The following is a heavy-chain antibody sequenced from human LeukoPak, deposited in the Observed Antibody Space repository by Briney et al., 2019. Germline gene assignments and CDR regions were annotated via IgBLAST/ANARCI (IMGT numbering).Heavy chain of an antibody. CDR2: FDPEDGET. CDR3: ATSEYSSSSSRYFDL. J-gene: IGHJ2*01. V-gene: IGHV1-24*01. Sequence: ATSVKVSCKVSGYTLTELSMHWVRQARGKGGEWMGGFDPEDGETIYAQKFQGRVTMTEDTSTDTAYTELSSLRSEDTAVYYCATSEYSSSSSRYFDLWGRGTLVTVSS. D-gene: IGHD6-6*01. CDR1: GYTLTELS.